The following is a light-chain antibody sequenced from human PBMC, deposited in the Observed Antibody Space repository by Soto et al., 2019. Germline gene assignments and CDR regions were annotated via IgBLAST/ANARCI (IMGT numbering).Light chain of an antibody. J-gene: IGLJ2*01. V-gene: IGLV2-14*01. Sequence: QSALTQPASVSGSPGQSITISCTGTSSDVGGYNYVSWYQQHPGKAPKLMIYDVSNRPSGVSNRFSGSKSGNTASLTISGLQAEDEADYYCSSYTSSRVFGRGTKVTVL. CDR1: SSDVGGYNY. CDR3: SSYTSSRV. CDR2: DVS.